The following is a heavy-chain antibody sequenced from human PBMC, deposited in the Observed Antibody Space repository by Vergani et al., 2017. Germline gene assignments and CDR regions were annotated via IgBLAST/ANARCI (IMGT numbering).Heavy chain of an antibody. CDR2: IKRDGTET. Sequence: VQLVESGGGVAQPGRSLRLSCAASGFTFGDYYMAWIRLAPGKGLDWVASIKRDGTETFYVDSVKGRFTISRDNSKNTLYLQMNSLRAEDTAVYYCARGASGDYVSSFDYWGQGTLVTVSS. CDR3: ARGASGDYVSSFDY. V-gene: IGHV3-7*01. D-gene: IGHD4-17*01. CDR1: GFTFGDYY. J-gene: IGHJ4*02.